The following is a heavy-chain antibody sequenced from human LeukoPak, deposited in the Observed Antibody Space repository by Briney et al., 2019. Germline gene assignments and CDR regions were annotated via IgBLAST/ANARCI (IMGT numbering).Heavy chain of an antibody. CDR3: ANMLLPRTGTGGK. CDR1: GFTFSSYA. J-gene: IGHJ4*02. CDR2: ISGSGGST. D-gene: IGHD1-26*01. Sequence: GGSLRLSCAASGFTFSSYAMSWVRRAPGKGLEWVSAISGSGGSTYYADSVKGRFTISRDNSKNTLYLQMNSLRAEDTAVYYCANMLLPRTGTGGKWGQGTLVTVSS. V-gene: IGHV3-23*01.